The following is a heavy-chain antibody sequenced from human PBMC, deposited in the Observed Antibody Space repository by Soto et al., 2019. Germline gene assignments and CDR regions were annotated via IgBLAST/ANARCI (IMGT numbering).Heavy chain of an antibody. D-gene: IGHD4-17*01. CDR2: ISGSGGST. J-gene: IGHJ4*02. CDR1: GFTFSSYA. Sequence: EVQLLESGGGLVQPGGSLRLSCAASGFTFSSYAMSWVRQAPGKGLEWVSAISGSGGSTYYADSVKGRFTISRDNYKNTLYLQMNSLRAEDTAVYYCANEGRAYGDYSHFDYWGQGTLVTVSS. CDR3: ANEGRAYGDYSHFDY. V-gene: IGHV3-23*01.